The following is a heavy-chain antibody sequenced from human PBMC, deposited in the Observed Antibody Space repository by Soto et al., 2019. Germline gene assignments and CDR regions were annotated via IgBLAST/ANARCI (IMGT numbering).Heavy chain of an antibody. CDR1: GFTFSRYW. CDR2: IDSYGSAT. Sequence: GGSLRLSCAASGFTFSRYWMHWVCQAPGKGLVWVSRIDSYGSATSQVDSVEGRFAISRDNAKNTLYLQMNSLRAEDTAVYYCARGWVEGLSRQPPTDYWGQGTLVTVSS. J-gene: IGHJ4*02. D-gene: IGHD3-3*01. CDR3: ARGWVEGLSRQPPTDY. V-gene: IGHV3-74*01.